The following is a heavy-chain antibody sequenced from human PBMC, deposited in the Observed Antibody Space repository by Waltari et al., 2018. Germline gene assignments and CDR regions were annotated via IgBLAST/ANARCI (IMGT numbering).Heavy chain of an antibody. J-gene: IGHJ4*02. V-gene: IGHV3-30*03. CDR3: ARQISDSSPPF. CDR1: D. CDR2: IRYDGSKK. Sequence: DMIWVRQAPGKGLEWVALIRYDGSKKFYADSVKGRFTVSRDTSRDTVYLHMESLTFADTATYFCARQISDSSPPFWGRGTLVTVSS. D-gene: IGHD3-3*01.